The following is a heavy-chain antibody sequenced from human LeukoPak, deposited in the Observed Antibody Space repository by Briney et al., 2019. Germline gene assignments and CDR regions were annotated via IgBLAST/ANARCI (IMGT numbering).Heavy chain of an antibody. J-gene: IGHJ4*02. CDR2: INPYSGAT. Sequence: GASVKVSCKASGYTFTGYYMHWVRQAPGQGLEWMGWINPYSGATNYAQKFQGRVTMTRDTSISTAYMELSRLRSDDTAVYYCARDSDIVVVVARPDYWGQGTLVTVSS. D-gene: IGHD2-15*01. CDR3: ARDSDIVVVVARPDY. V-gene: IGHV1-2*02. CDR1: GYTFTGYY.